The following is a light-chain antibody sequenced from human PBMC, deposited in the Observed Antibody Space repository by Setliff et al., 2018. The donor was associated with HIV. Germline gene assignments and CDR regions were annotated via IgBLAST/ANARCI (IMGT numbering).Light chain of an antibody. CDR3: CSNTGSNTFV. CDR2: QAT. CDR1: SSDIGGYNY. Sequence: LTQPASMSGSPGQSITISCTGTSSDIGGYNYVSWYQHHPGKAPKIIIYQATRRPSGVSNRFSGSKSGNVASLTISGLQAEDEADYYCCSNTGSNTFVFGTGTKV. V-gene: IGLV2-14*01. J-gene: IGLJ1*01.